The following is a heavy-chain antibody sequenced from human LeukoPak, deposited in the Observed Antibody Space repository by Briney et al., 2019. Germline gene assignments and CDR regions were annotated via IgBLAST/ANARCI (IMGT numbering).Heavy chain of an antibody. V-gene: IGHV3-49*03. CDR3: TRRKTFDY. J-gene: IGHJ4*02. Sequence: PGGSLRLSCTGSGFTFGDYAMSWFRQAPGKGLEWVGFIRTKGYGGATEYAASVKGRFTISRDDSKSIAYLQMNSLNTEDTAVYYCTRRKTFDYWGQGTLVTVSS. CDR2: IRTKGYGGAT. CDR1: GFTFGDYA.